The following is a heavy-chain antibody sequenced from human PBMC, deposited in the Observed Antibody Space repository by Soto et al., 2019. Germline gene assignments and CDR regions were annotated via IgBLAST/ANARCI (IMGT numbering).Heavy chain of an antibody. V-gene: IGHV3-7*01. CDR1: GLVFSSFW. CDR3: ARGHKGLEV. J-gene: IGHJ6*02. Sequence: GGSLRLSCEASGLVFSSFWMSWVRQAPGKGLEWVAYIKQDGSEKYYVDSVKGRFTISRDNPKSSLYLQMNNLRAEDTAVYYCARGHKGLEVWGQGTTVTV. CDR2: IKQDGSEK.